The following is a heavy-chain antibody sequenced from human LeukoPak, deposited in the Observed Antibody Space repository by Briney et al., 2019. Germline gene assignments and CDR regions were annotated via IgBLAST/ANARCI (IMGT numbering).Heavy chain of an antibody. J-gene: IGHJ4*02. V-gene: IGHV3-33*01. CDR1: GFTFSSSG. D-gene: IGHD4-11*01. CDR2: IWQDGSNE. Sequence: GGSLRLSCTTSGFTFSSSGMHWVRQAPGKGPEWVALIWQDGSNEHYADSVKGRFTISRDNSKNTLYLQMNSLRTEDTAVYYCARDYTTYHTFLDCWGQGTLVTVSS. CDR3: ARDYTTYHTFLDC.